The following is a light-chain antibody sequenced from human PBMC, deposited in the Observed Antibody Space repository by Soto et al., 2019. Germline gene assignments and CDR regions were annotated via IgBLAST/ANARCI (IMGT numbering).Light chain of an antibody. V-gene: IGLV2-23*01. Sequence: QSALTQPASVSGSPGQSITISCTGTRSDVGSHKLVSWYQQYPGKAPKLIIFEASKRPSGVSNRFSGSKSGSTASLTISGLQAEDEADYYCCSNAGGSTYVFGTGTKVTVL. CDR3: CSNAGGSTYV. CDR1: RSDVGSHKL. CDR2: EAS. J-gene: IGLJ1*01.